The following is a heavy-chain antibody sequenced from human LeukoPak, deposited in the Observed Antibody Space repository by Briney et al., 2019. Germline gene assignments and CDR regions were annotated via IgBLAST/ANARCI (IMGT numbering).Heavy chain of an antibody. D-gene: IGHD5-24*01. J-gene: IGHJ4*02. Sequence: GGSLRLSCAASGFTFSDYYMSWIRQAPGKGLEWVSYISNSGRTIYYADSVKGRFTISRDNSLNTLHLQMNSLRTEDTAVYYCAREFGHNRWYFDYWGQGALVTVSS. V-gene: IGHV3-11*04. CDR3: AREFGHNRWYFDY. CDR2: ISNSGRTI. CDR1: GFTFSDYY.